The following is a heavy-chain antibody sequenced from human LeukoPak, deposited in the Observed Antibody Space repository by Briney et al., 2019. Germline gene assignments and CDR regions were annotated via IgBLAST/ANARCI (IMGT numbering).Heavy chain of an antibody. D-gene: IGHD1-26*01. CDR2: ISGSGGST. Sequence: PGGSLRLSCAASGFTFSSYAMSWVRQAPGKGLEWVSAISGSGGSTYYADSVKGRFTISRDNSKNTLYPQMNSLRAEDTAVYYCAKEVDSGSYLPGDYWGQGTLVTASS. J-gene: IGHJ4*02. CDR3: AKEVDSGSYLPGDY. V-gene: IGHV3-23*01. CDR1: GFTFSSYA.